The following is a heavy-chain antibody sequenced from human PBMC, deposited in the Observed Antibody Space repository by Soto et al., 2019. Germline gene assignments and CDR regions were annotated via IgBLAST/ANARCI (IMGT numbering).Heavy chain of an antibody. CDR1: GFTFSSYA. J-gene: IGHJ4*02. D-gene: IGHD6-13*01. Sequence: QVQLVESGGGVVQPGRSLGLSCAASGFTFSSYAMHWVRQAPGKGLEWVAVISYDGSNKYYADSVKGRFTISRDNSKNTLYLQMNSLRAEDTAVYYCAREAQVRIAAAGPIRYWGQGTLVTVSS. CDR2: ISYDGSNK. V-gene: IGHV3-30-3*01. CDR3: AREAQVRIAAAGPIRY.